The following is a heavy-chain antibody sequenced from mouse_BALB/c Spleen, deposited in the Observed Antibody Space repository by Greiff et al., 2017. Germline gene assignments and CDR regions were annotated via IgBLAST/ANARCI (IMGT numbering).Heavy chain of an antibody. CDR1: GYTFTSYW. D-gene: IGHD1-1*01. CDR2: IYPSDSYT. CDR3: TRNGKLHAMDY. J-gene: IGHJ4*01. Sequence: QVQLQQPGAELVRPGASVKLSCKASGYTFTSYWINWVKQRPGQGLEWIGNIYPSDSYTNYNQKFKDKATLTVDKSSSTAYMQLSSPTSEDSAVYYCTRNGKLHAMDYWGQGTSVTVSS. V-gene: IGHV1-69*02.